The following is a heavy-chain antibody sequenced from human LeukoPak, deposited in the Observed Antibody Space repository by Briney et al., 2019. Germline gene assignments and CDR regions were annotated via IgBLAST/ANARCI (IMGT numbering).Heavy chain of an antibody. CDR1: GGSISSYY. D-gene: IGHD3-3*01. Sequence: SETLSLTCTVSGGSISSYYWSWIRQHPGKGLGWIGYIYYSGSTNYNPSLKSRVTISVDTSKNQFSLKLSSVTAADTAVYYCARVAYYDFWSGGLYAFDIWGQGTMVTVSS. CDR3: ARVAYYDFWSGGLYAFDI. V-gene: IGHV4-59*01. J-gene: IGHJ3*02. CDR2: IYYSGST.